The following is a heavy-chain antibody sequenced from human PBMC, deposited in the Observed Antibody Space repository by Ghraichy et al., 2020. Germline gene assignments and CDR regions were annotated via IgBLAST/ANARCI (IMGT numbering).Heavy chain of an antibody. CDR2: ISSSSSYI. CDR3: ARVVAVAGRAFDI. Sequence: GESLNISCAASGFTFSSYSMNWVRQAPGKGLEWVSSISSSSSYIYYADSVKGRFTISRDNAKNSLYLQMNSLRAEDTAVYYCARVVAVAGRAFDIWGQGTMVTVSS. CDR1: GFTFSSYS. D-gene: IGHD6-19*01. V-gene: IGHV3-21*01. J-gene: IGHJ3*02.